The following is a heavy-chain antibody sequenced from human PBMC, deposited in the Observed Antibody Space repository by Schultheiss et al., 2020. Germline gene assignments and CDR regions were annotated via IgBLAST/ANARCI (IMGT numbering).Heavy chain of an antibody. CDR2: ISYDGSNK. V-gene: IGHV3-30-3*02. J-gene: IGHJ4*02. Sequence: GGSLRLSCAASGFTFSSYAMHWVRQAPGKGLVWVAVISYDGSNKYYADSVKGRFTISRDNSKNTLYLQMNSLRAEDTAVYYCAKRRRNDYGDYDDYFDYWGQGTLVTVSS. CDR3: AKRRRNDYGDYDDYFDY. CDR1: GFTFSSYA. D-gene: IGHD4-17*01.